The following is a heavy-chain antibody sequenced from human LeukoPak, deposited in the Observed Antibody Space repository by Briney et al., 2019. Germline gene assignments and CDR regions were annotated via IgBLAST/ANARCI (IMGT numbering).Heavy chain of an antibody. CDR1: GFTFSAYG. Sequence: GGSLRLSCAASGFTFSAYGVHWVREAPGKGLEWLAFIRYDGRIKNYADSVKGRFTISRDNSKNTLYLQMNSLTTEDTSLYYCARNRAAAGDWLDPWGQGTLVIVSS. V-gene: IGHV3-30*02. CDR3: ARNRAAAGDWLDP. D-gene: IGHD6-13*01. CDR2: IRYDGRIK. J-gene: IGHJ5*02.